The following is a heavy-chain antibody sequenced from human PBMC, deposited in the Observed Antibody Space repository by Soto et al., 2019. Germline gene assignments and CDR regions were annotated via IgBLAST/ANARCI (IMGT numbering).Heavy chain of an antibody. V-gene: IGHV3-23*01. D-gene: IGHD4-17*01. Sequence: SLRSFCAASGLTFSRYAMSWVRQAPGKGLEWVSAISGSGGSTYYSDSVKGRFNISRDNSKTTLYLQMNSLRAEDTAVYHCANLILGDSTNRFDPWGQGSLLTVTS. J-gene: IGHJ5*02. CDR2: ISGSGGST. CDR3: ANLILGDSTNRFDP. CDR1: GLTFSRYA.